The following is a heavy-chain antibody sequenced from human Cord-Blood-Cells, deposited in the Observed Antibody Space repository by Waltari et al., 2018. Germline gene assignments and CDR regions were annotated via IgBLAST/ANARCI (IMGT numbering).Heavy chain of an antibody. CDR2: INPNSGGT. CDR3: ARILTGELDAFDI. CDR1: GYPITGYY. J-gene: IGHJ3*02. V-gene: IGHV1-2*02. D-gene: IGHD1-20*01. Sequence: QVQLVQAGAEVKKPGASVKVYCKASGYPITGYYMHWVRQAPGQGLEWMGWINPNSGGTNYAQKFQGRVTMTSDTSISTAYMELSRLRSDDTAVYYCARILTGELDAFDIWGQGTMVTVSS.